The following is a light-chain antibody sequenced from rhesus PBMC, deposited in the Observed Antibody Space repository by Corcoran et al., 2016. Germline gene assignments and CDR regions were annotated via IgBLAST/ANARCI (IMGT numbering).Light chain of an antibody. V-gene: IGKV1-94*01. CDR2: AAS. CDR1: QGINKE. CDR3: QHGYGILFT. J-gene: IGKJ3*01. Sequence: DIQMTQSPSSLSASLGARVTVTCRASQGINKELSWYQQKPGKAPTLLIYAASTLQSGVPSRFSGSGSGTDFTLTISSQQPEDFATYYCQHGYGILFTFGPGTKLDIK.